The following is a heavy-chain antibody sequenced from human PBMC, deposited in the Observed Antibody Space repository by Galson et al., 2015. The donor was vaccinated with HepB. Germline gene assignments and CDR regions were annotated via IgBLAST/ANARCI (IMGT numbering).Heavy chain of an antibody. D-gene: IGHD5-18*01. CDR2: IYPGDSDT. CDR3: ARHDGVVDTAMDPFLYGMDV. J-gene: IGHJ6*02. CDR1: GYSFTSYW. V-gene: IGHV5-51*01. Sequence: QSGAEVKKPGESLKISCKGSGYSFTSYWIGWVRQMPGKGLEWMGIIYPGDSDTRYSPSFQGQVTISADKSISTAYLQWSSLKASDTAMYYCARHDGVVDTAMDPFLYGMDVWGQGTTVTVSS.